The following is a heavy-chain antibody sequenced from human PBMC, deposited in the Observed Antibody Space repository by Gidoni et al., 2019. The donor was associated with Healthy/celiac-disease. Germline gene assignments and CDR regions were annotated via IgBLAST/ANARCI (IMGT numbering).Heavy chain of an antibody. D-gene: IGHD3-9*01. CDR2: INPNSGCT. J-gene: IGHJ6*02. V-gene: IGHV1-2*02. CDR1: GYTFPGPT. Sequence: QVQLVQSGAEVKKPGASVKVSCKPSGYTFPGPTRHWVRQAPGQGLEWMGWINPNSGCTNYAQKLQGRVTMTRDTSISTAYMELSRLRSDDTAVYYCARGDILTGYYMDYYGMDVWGQGTTVTVSS. CDR3: ARGDILTGYYMDYYGMDV.